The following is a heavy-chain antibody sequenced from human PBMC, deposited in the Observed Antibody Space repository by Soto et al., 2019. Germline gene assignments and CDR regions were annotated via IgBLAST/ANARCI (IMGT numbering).Heavy chain of an antibody. Sequence: EVQLLESGGGLVQPGGSLRLSCVASGFTFSSYAMTWVRQAPGKGLEWVSAISGGGDGTYYADSVKGRFSISRDNSKNTLYLQMNSLRAEDTALYYCAKRSCSGGNCGGAYCEAWGQGTLVTVSS. J-gene: IGHJ5*02. CDR1: GFTFSSYA. V-gene: IGHV3-23*01. CDR2: ISGGGDGT. D-gene: IGHD2-15*01. CDR3: AKRSCSGGNCGGAYCEA.